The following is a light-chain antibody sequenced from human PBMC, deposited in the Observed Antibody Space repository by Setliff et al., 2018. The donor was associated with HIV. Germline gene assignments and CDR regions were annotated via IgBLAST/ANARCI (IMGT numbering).Light chain of an antibody. Sequence: QSVLTQPASVSGSPGQSITISCTGTSSDVGGYDYVSWYQQHPGKAPKLMIYEVSNRPSGVSNRFSGSKSGNTASLTISGLQVEDEADYYCSPYTSSFTRVFGTGTKVTVL. J-gene: IGLJ1*01. CDR3: SPYTSSFTRV. CDR2: EVS. CDR1: SSDVGGYDY. V-gene: IGLV2-14*01.